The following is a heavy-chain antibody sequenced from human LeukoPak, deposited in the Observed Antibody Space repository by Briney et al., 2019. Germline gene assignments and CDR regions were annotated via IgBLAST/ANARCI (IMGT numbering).Heavy chain of an antibody. V-gene: IGHV4-4*07. Sequence: PSETLSLTCTVSGGSISSYYWSWIRQPAGKGLEWIGRIYTSGSTNYNPSLKSRVTTSVDTSKNQFSLKLSSVTAADTAVYYCARIGTYCGGDCYSDYYYYMDVWGKGTTVTVS. CDR2: IYTSGST. D-gene: IGHD2-21*02. CDR1: GGSISSYY. CDR3: ARIGTYCGGDCYSDYYYYMDV. J-gene: IGHJ6*03.